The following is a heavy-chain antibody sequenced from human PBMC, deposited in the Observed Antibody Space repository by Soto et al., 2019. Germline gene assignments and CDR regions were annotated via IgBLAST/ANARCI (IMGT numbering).Heavy chain of an antibody. D-gene: IGHD5-12*01. CDR2: ISGSGGST. J-gene: IGHJ4*02. V-gene: IGHV3-23*01. CDR1: GFTFSSYA. CDR3: AEDTAVYYCAKDVSRDSVYKFDY. Sequence: GGSLRLSCAASGFTFSSYAMSWVRQAPGKGLEWVSTISGSGGSTYYADSVKGRFTISRDNSKNTLYLQMNSLRAEDTVNSLRAEDTAVYYCAKDVSRDSVYKFDYWGQGTLVTVSS.